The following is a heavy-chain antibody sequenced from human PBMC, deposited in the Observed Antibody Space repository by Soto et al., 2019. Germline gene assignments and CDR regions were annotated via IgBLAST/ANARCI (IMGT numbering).Heavy chain of an antibody. J-gene: IGHJ6*04. CDR1: GFTFSSYG. D-gene: IGHD5-18*01. V-gene: IGHV3-30*18. CDR3: AKDRSRVYSYGAYGMDV. CDR2: ISYDGSNK. Sequence: GGSLRLSCAASGFTFSSYGMHWVRQAPGKGLEWVAVISYDGSNKYYADSVKGRFTISRDNSKNTLYLQMNSLRAEDTAVYYCAKDRSRVYSYGAYGMDVWGTGTMVTVSS.